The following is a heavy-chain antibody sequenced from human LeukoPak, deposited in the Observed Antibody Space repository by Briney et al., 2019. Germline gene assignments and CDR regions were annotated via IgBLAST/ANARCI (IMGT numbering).Heavy chain of an antibody. CDR1: ESTFISIA. CDR2: IRYDGSNK. V-gene: IGHV3-30*02. J-gene: IGHJ4*02. Sequence: GGSRTLSWQAPESTFISIASNWARKAPAKGREGVAFIRYDGSNKYYADSVKGRFTISRDNAKNSLYLQMNSLRAEDTAVYYCSRFSSVAAQYWGQGTLVTVSS. CDR3: SRFSSVAAQY. D-gene: IGHD6-6*01.